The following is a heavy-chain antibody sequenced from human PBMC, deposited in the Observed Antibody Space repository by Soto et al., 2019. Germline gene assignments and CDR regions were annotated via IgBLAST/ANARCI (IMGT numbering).Heavy chain of an antibody. CDR2: IIPILGIA. V-gene: IGHV1-69*02. D-gene: IGHD3-10*01. CDR1: GGTFSSYT. J-gene: IGHJ6*02. Sequence: QVQLVQSGAEVKKPGSSVKISCKASGGTFSSYTISWVRQAPGQGLEWMGRIIPILGIANYAQKFQGRVTITADKSTSTAYMELSGLRSEDTAVHYCARWGLVRGAGGMDVWGQGTTVTVSS. CDR3: ARWGLVRGAGGMDV.